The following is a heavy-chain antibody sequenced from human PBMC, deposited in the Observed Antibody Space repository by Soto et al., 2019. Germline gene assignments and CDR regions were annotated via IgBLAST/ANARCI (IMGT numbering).Heavy chain of an antibody. CDR2: IYYSGST. V-gene: IGHV4-59*01. D-gene: IGHD3-10*01. J-gene: IGHJ5*02. CDR1: GGSISSYY. Sequence: SETLSLTCTVSGGSISSYYWSWIRQPPGKGLEWIGYIYYSGSTNYNPSLKSRVTISIDTSKNQFSLKLSSVTAADTAVYYCARGVGSGTYYNQYNWFDPWGQGTLVTVSS. CDR3: ARGVGSGTYYNQYNWFDP.